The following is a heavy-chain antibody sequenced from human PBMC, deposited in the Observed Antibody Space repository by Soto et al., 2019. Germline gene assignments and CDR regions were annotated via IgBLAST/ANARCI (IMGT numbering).Heavy chain of an antibody. D-gene: IGHD7-27*01. J-gene: IGHJ6*02. CDR1: GFTFSNYD. V-gene: IGHV3-13*01. Sequence: LRLSCAASGFTFSNYDMHWVRQAPGEGLEWVSGIGAASDTYYPVSVQGRFTVSRDNAKKSLYLRMNSLRAGDTAVYYCARGVLGPGDYYYGMGVWGQGTTVTVSS. CDR2: IGAASDT. CDR3: ARGVLGPGDYYYGMGV.